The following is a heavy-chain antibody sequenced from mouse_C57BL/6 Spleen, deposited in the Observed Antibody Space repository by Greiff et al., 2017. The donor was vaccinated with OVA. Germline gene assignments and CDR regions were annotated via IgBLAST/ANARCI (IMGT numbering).Heavy chain of an antibody. J-gene: IGHJ3*01. CDR2: INPNNGGT. CDR3: ARSTSSGYNAY. D-gene: IGHD3-2*02. Sequence: EVHLVESGPELVKPGASVKIPCKASGYTFTDYNMDWVKQSHGKSLEWIGDINPNNGGTNYNQKFKGKATLTVDKSSSTAYMELRSLTSEDTAVYYCARSTSSGYNAYWGQGTLVTVSA. CDR1: GYTFTDYN. V-gene: IGHV1-18*01.